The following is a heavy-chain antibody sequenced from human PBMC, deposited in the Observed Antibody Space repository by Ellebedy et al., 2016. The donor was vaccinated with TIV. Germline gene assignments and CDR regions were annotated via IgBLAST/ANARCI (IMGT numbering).Heavy chain of an antibody. CDR3: ARDLRGQWLPGGGWFDP. D-gene: IGHD6-19*01. CDR2: ISVYNGDT. J-gene: IGHJ5*02. CDR1: GYTFSSCG. Sequence: GESLKISCKASGYTFSSCGLSWVRQAPGQGLEWMGWISVYNGDTNYSQKFQGRVTMTADTSTNTAHMELRSLRSDDTAVYYCARDLRGQWLPGGGWFDPWGQGTLVTVSS. V-gene: IGHV1-18*04.